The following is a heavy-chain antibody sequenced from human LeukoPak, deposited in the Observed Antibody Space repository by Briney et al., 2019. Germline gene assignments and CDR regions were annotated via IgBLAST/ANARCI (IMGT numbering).Heavy chain of an antibody. CDR3: ARDVRLHDCMDV. V-gene: IGHV1-69*04. Sequence: ASVKVSCKASGGTFSSYAISWVRQAHGQGLEWMGRIIPILGIANYAQKFQGRVTITADKSTSTAYMELSSLRSEDTAVYYCARDVRLHDCMDVWGQGTTVTVSS. CDR2: IIPILGIA. J-gene: IGHJ6*02. D-gene: IGHD5-12*01. CDR1: GGTFSSYA.